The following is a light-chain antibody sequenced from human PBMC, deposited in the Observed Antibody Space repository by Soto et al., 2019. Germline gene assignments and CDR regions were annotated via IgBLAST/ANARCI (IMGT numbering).Light chain of an antibody. V-gene: IGKV1-5*01. Sequence: DIQMTQSPSTLSVSVGDRVTITCRASHSITNWLAWYQHKPGTAPKLLIYAASSLKSGVPSTFSGSGSGTEFTLTISSLQPDDFATYYCQQYNTYPYTFGQGTKLEIK. J-gene: IGKJ2*01. CDR2: AAS. CDR1: HSITNW. CDR3: QQYNTYPYT.